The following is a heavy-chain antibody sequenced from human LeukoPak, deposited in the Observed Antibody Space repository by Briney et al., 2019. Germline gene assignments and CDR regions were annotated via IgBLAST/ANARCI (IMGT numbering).Heavy chain of an antibody. J-gene: IGHJ6*03. D-gene: IGHD6-19*01. CDR1: GYTFTSYY. V-gene: IGHV1-46*01. Sequence: GASVKVSCKASGYTFTSYYMHWVRQAPGQGLEWMGIINPSGGSTSYAQKFQGRVTMTRDMSTSTVYMELSSLRSEDTAVYYCARGGIAVAGPFYYYYHYMDVWGKGTTVTVSS. CDR2: INPSGGST. CDR3: ARGGIAVAGPFYYYYHYMDV.